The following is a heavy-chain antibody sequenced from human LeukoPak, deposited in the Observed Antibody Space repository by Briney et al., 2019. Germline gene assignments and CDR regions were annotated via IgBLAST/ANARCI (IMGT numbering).Heavy chain of an antibody. CDR3: ARRRGGGSPRAYAFDI. D-gene: IGHD2-15*01. J-gene: IGHJ3*02. Sequence: ASVKVSCKASGYTFTGYYMHWVRQAPGQGLEWMGWINPNSGGTNYAQKFQGRVTMTRDTSISTAYMELSRLRSDDTAVYYCARRRGGGSPRAYAFDIWGQGTMVTVSS. CDR1: GYTFTGYY. V-gene: IGHV1-2*02. CDR2: INPNSGGT.